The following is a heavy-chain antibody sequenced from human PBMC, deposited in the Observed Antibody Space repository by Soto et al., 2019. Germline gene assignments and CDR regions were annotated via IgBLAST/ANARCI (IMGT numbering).Heavy chain of an antibody. J-gene: IGHJ6*03. CDR3: ARLGYCSSTSCYEWSQYYYYMDV. D-gene: IGHD2-2*03. V-gene: IGHV4-59*08. CDR2: IYYSGST. CDR1: GGSFSGYY. Sequence: PSETLSLTCAVYGGSFSGYYWSWIRQPPGKGLEWIGYIYYSGSTNYNPSLKSRVTISVDTSKNQFSLKLSSVTAADTAVYYCARLGYCSSTSCYEWSQYYYYMDVWGKGTTVTVSS.